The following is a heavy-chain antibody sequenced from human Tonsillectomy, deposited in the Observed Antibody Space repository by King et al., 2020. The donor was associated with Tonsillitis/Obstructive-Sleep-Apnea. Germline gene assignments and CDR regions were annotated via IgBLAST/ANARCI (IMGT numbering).Heavy chain of an antibody. CDR2: IDPSDSYT. J-gene: IGHJ6*02. V-gene: IGHV5-10-1*03. CDR1: GYSSTSFW. CDR3: ASSPSGYYDSSGYYYAHGMDV. Sequence: VQLVESGAEVKKPGESLRISCKGSGYSSTSFWINWVRQMPGKGLEWMGRIDPSDSYTDYSPSFQGHVTISADKSISTAYLQWSSLKASDTAMYYCASSPSGYYDSSGYYYAHGMDVWGQGTTVIVSS. D-gene: IGHD3-22*01.